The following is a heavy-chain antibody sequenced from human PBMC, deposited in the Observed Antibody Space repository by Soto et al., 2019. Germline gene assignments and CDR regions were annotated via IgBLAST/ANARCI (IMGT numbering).Heavy chain of an antibody. CDR1: GGTFSSYT. D-gene: IGHD3-10*01. V-gene: IGHV1-69*08. CDR2: IIPILGIA. J-gene: IGHJ4*02. CDR3: ARDPSPYYYGSGSYPTLDY. Sequence: QVQLVQSGAEVKKPGSSVKVSCKASGGTFSSYTISWVRQAPGQGLEWMGRIIPILGIANYAQKFQGRVTIAADKPTSTAYMELSSLRSEDTAVYYCARDPSPYYYGSGSYPTLDYWGQGTLVTVSS.